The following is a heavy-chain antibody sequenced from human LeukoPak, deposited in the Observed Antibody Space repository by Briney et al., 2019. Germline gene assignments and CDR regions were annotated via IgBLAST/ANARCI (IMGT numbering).Heavy chain of an antibody. V-gene: IGHV3-33*01. CDR2: IWYDGSNK. Sequence: GGSLRLSCAASGFTFSSYGMHWVRQAPGKGLEWVAVIWYDGSNKYYADSVKGRFTISRDNSKNTLYLQMNSLRAEGTAVYYCARAGGAHIVVVPAEADYWGQGTLVTVSS. D-gene: IGHD2-2*01. CDR1: GFTFSSYG. CDR3: ARAGGAHIVVVPAEADY. J-gene: IGHJ4*02.